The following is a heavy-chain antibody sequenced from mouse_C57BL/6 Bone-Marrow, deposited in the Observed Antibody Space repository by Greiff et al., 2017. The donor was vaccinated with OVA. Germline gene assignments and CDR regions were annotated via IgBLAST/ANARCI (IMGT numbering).Heavy chain of an antibody. V-gene: IGHV1-55*01. CDR3: AREGLTTVVH. D-gene: IGHD1-1*01. CDR2: IYPGSGST. J-gene: IGHJ2*01. Sequence: QVQLKQPGAELVKPGASVKLSCKASGYTFTSYWITWVKQRPGQGLEWIGDIYPGSGSTNYNEKFKSKATLTVDTSSSTAYMQLSSLTSEDSAVYYCAREGLTTVVHWGQGTTLTVSS. CDR1: GYTFTSYW.